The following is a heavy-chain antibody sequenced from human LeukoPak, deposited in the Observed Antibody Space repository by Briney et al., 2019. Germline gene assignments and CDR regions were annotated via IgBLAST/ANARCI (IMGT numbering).Heavy chain of an antibody. J-gene: IGHJ3*02. D-gene: IGHD3-22*01. CDR1: GGSIRSYY. V-gene: IGHV4-59*08. Sequence: SETLSLTCTVSGGSIRSYYWSWLRQPPGKGVEGMGYIYYSGSTNYNPSLKSRVNISVDTSKNQFSLKLSSVTAADTAVYYCASQSGYYSAFDIWGQGTMVTVSS. CDR2: IYYSGST. CDR3: ASQSGYYSAFDI.